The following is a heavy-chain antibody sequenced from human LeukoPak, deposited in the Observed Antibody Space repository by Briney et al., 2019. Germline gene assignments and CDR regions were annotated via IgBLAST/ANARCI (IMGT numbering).Heavy chain of an antibody. CDR3: ARVGLGLAYCGGDCYLDY. CDR1: GGTFSSYA. J-gene: IGHJ4*02. CDR2: IIPIFGTA. Sequence: ASVKVSCKASGGTFSSYAISWVRQAPGQGLEWMGGIIPIFGTANYAQKFQGRVTITTDESTSTAYMELSSLRSEDTAVYYCARVGLGLAYCGGDCYLDYWGQGTLVTVSS. V-gene: IGHV1-69*05. D-gene: IGHD2-21*02.